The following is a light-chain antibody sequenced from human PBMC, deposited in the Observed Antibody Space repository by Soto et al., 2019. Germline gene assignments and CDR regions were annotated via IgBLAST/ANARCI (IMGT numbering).Light chain of an antibody. CDR1: QGISNS. Sequence: DIQMTQSPSSLSASVGDRVTITCRASQGISNSLAWYQQKPGKVPKLVIYAASTLKSGVPSRFSGSGSGTDFNLTISSLQPEDVATYYCQRYKSAPPLFTFGPGTKVEIK. V-gene: IGKV1-27*01. CDR2: AAS. J-gene: IGKJ3*01. CDR3: QRYKSAPPLFT.